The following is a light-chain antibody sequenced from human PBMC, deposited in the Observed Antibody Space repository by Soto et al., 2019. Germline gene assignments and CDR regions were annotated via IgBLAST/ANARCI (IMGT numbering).Light chain of an antibody. CDR2: DAS. J-gene: IGKJ5*01. CDR1: QNINNY. Sequence: DIQMTQSPSSLSSSVGYRFTITCQASQNINNYLNWYQQKPGRAPKLLIYDASNLEAGVPSRFRGSGSGTDFTFTISRLQPEDIATYYCQQYENLPTFGQGTRLEN. V-gene: IGKV1-33*01. CDR3: QQYENLPT.